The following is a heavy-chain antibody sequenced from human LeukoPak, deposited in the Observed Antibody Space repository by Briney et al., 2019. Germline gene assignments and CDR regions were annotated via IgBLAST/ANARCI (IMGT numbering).Heavy chain of an antibody. CDR2: ISYDDGSNK. V-gene: IGHV3-30*04. D-gene: IGHD2-2*02. Sequence: PGRSLRLSCAASGFTFSTYALHLVRQAPGKGLEWVAVISYDDGSNKYYADSVKGRFTISRDNSKNTLYLQMNSLRTEDTAVYYCARESGGNTPYYFDYWGQGTLVTVSS. CDR1: GFTFSTYA. CDR3: ARESGGNTPYYFDY. J-gene: IGHJ4*02.